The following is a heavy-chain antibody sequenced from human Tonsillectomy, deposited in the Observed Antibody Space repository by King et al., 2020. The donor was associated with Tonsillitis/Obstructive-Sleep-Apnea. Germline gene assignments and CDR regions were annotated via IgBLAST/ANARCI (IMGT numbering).Heavy chain of an antibody. CDR3: TRGGGWFGEGYGMDV. D-gene: IGHD3-10*01. Sequence: VQLVESGGGLVQPGRSLRLSCTASGFTFGDYAMSWVRQAPGKGLEWVGFIRSKAYGGTTEYAASVKGRFTISRDDSKSIAYLQMNSLKTEDTAVYYCTRGGGWFGEGYGMDVWGQGTTVTVSS. J-gene: IGHJ6*02. V-gene: IGHV3-49*04. CDR1: GFTFGDYA. CDR2: IRSKAYGGTT.